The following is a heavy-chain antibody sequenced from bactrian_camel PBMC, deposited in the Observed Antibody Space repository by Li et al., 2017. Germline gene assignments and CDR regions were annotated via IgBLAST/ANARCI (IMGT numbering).Heavy chain of an antibody. D-gene: IGHD6*01. V-gene: IGHV3S55*01. Sequence: VQLVESGGDSVQAGETLTLSCTASGGPFGDSNMGWFRQAPGHECQLVSTIVSDGRTYYADSVKGRFTISQDHAKNTVYLQMNSLKPEGTAVYYCAADLWGSTCREQDQGTQVTVS. CDR1: GGPFGDSN. CDR2: IVSDGRT. J-gene: IGHJ4*01.